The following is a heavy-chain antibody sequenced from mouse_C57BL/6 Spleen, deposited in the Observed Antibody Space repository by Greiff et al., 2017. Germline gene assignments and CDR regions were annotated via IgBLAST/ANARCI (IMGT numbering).Heavy chain of an antibody. J-gene: IGHJ3*01. V-gene: IGHV1-55*01. Sequence: QVQLQQSGAELVKPGASVKMSCKASGYTFTSYWITWVKQRPGQGLEWIGDIYPGSGSTNYNEKFKSKATLTVDTSSSTAYMQLSSLTSEDSAVYYCARRGNNYVAYGGQETLVTVSA. CDR3: ARRGNNYVAY. CDR1: GYTFTSYW. D-gene: IGHD5-2*01. CDR2: IYPGSGST.